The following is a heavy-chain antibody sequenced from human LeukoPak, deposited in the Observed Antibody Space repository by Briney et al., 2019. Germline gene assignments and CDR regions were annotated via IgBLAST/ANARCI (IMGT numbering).Heavy chain of an antibody. V-gene: IGHV4-34*01. CDR3: ARVARYGDYIGGSDY. D-gene: IGHD4-17*01. CDR2: INHSGNT. J-gene: IGHJ4*02. CDR1: GGSFSGYY. Sequence: SETLSLTCAVYGGSFSGYYWSWIRQPPGKGLEWIGEINHSGNTNYNPSLKSRVTISVDTSKNQFSLKLSSVTAADTAVYYCARVARYGDYIGGSDYWGQGALVTVSS.